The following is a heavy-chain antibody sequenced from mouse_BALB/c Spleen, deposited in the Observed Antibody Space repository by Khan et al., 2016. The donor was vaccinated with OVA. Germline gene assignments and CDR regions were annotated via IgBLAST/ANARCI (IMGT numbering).Heavy chain of an antibody. CDR1: GFSLSRYN. Sequence: VQLNESGPGLVAPSQSLSITCTVSGFSLSRYNIHWVRQPPGKGLEWLGMIWGGGGTDYNSTLKSRLSISKDNSKNQVFLKMNSLQTDDTAMYFCARAYYRYDGYYAMDYWGQGTSVTVSS. CDR2: IWGGGGT. J-gene: IGHJ4*01. V-gene: IGHV2-6-4*01. CDR3: ARAYYRYDGYYAMDY. D-gene: IGHD2-14*01.